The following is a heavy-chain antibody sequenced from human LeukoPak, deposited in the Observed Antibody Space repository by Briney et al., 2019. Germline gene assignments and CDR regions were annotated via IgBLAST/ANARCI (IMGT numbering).Heavy chain of an antibody. CDR3: AREDTALDAFDI. V-gene: IGHV3-33*01. D-gene: IGHD5-18*01. Sequence: GRSLTLSCTASGFTFRSYGMHWVRLAPGKGLEWVAVIWHDGTIKYYVESVKGRFTIARDNSKNTLYLQMNSLRAEDTAMYYCAREDTALDAFDIWGQGTMVTVSS. J-gene: IGHJ3*02. CDR1: GFTFRSYG. CDR2: IWHDGTIK.